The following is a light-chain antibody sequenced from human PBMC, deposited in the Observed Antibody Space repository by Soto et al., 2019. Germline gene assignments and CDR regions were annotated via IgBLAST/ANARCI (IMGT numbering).Light chain of an antibody. CDR3: QQYGHSPRT. V-gene: IGKV3-20*01. CDR1: QSVADNY. CDR2: AAS. J-gene: IGKJ1*01. Sequence: EIELTQSPGTLSLSPGDRATLSCKASQSVADNYLAWYQQKPGQAPRLLIYAASRRAIGIPDTFSDSGSGTDFTLTITRLEPEDFALYYCQQYGHSPRTFGQGTKVEIK.